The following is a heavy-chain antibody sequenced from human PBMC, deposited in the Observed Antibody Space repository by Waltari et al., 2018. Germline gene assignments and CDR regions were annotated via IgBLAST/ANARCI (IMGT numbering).Heavy chain of an antibody. J-gene: IGHJ4*02. D-gene: IGHD6-19*01. Sequence: QLQLQESGPGLVKPSETLSLTCTVSGGSISSSSYYWGWIRPPPGKGLEWIGSIYYSGITHHKPALKRRGTISVDTSKNQFSLKRSSVTAADTAVYYCARDPYSSGWYFSYYFDYWGQGTLVIVSS. CDR2: IYYSGIT. V-gene: IGHV4-39*07. CDR3: ARDPYSSGWYFSYYFDY. CDR1: GGSISSSSYY.